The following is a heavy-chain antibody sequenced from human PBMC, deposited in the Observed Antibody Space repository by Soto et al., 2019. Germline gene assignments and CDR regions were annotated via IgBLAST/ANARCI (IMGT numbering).Heavy chain of an antibody. CDR2: ISAYNGNT. CDR1: GYKFTNYG. V-gene: IGHV1-18*01. J-gene: IGHJ6*02. Sequence: GASVKVSCKTSGYKFTNYGIIWVRQAPGQGLEWMGWISAYNGNTNYAQKLQGRVTMTTDTSTSTAYMELRSLRSDDTAVYYCARDQGIAAAGALVGLGGMDVWGQGTTVTVSS. CDR3: ARDQGIAAAGALVGLGGMDV. D-gene: IGHD6-13*01.